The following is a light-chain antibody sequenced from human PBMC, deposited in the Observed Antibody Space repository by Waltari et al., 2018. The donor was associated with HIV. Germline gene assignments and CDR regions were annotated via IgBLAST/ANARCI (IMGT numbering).Light chain of an antibody. V-gene: IGKV1-27*01. J-gene: IGKJ3*01. CDR3: QKHNSVPQGFT. Sequence: DIQMTQSPSSLSASVGDRVTITCRASQGISNYSAWYQQRPGKGPKLLIYGASTLQSGVPSRFSGSGSGTDFTLTISSLQPEDVATYYCQKHNSVPQGFTFGPGTKVDIK. CDR1: QGISNY. CDR2: GAS.